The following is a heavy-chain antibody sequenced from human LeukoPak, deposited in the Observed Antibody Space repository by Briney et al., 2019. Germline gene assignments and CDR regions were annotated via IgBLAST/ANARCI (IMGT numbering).Heavy chain of an antibody. D-gene: IGHD3-10*01. V-gene: IGHV4-4*02. J-gene: IGHJ6*02. CDR3: ARGAPVITMVRRYGMDV. Sequence: PSGTLSLTCAVSGGSISSSNWWSWVRQPPGKGLEWIGEIYHSGSTNYNPSLKSRVTISVDTSKNQFSLKLSSVTAADTAVYYCARGAPVITMVRRYGMDVWGQGTTVTVSS. CDR2: IYHSGST. CDR1: GGSISSSNW.